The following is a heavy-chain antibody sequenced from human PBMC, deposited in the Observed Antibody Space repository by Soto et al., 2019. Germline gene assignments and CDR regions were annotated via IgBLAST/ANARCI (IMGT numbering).Heavy chain of an antibody. Sequence: QVQLQESGPGLVKPSQTLSLTCTVSGGSISSGGYYWSWIRQHPGKGLEWIGYIYYSGSTYYNPSLKSRVTISVDPSKNQFSLKLSSVTAADTAVYYCARVGLAAAGIPGAGRFDPWGQGTLVTVSS. CDR1: GGSISSGGYY. CDR3: ARVGLAAAGIPGAGRFDP. D-gene: IGHD6-13*01. V-gene: IGHV4-31*03. J-gene: IGHJ5*02. CDR2: IYYSGST.